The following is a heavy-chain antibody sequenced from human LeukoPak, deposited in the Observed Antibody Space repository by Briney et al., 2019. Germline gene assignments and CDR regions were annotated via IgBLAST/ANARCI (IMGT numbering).Heavy chain of an antibody. V-gene: IGHV1-8*01. J-gene: IGHJ4*02. CDR1: GYTFTSYD. D-gene: IGHD6-19*01. CDR3: ARVGWYRGKNYFDY. CDR2: MNPNSGNT. Sequence: ASVKVSCKASGYTFTSYDINWVRQATGQGLEWMGWMNPNSGNTGYAQKFQGRVTMTRNTSISTAYMEPSSLRSEDTAVYYCARVGWYRGKNYFDYWGQGTLVTVSS.